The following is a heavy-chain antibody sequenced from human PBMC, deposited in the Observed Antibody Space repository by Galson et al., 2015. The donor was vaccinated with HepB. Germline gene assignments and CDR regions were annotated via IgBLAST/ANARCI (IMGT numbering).Heavy chain of an antibody. CDR1: GFPFRSYW. D-gene: IGHD4-11*01. Sequence: SLRLSCAASGFPFRSYWMHWVRQAPGKGLVWVSRISGDGSSTRYADSVKGRFTISRDNAKNTLYLHMNSLRGEDTAVYFCAREGVYSMYFDYWGQGARVTVFS. J-gene: IGHJ4*02. CDR2: ISGDGSST. CDR3: AREGVYSMYFDY. V-gene: IGHV3-74*01.